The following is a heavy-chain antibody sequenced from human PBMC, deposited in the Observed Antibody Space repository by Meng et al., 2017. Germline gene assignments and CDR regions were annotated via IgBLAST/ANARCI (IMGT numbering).Heavy chain of an antibody. V-gene: IGHV4-34*01. CDR3: ARGKHSSSTLTFYNY. CDR1: GGSFSGYY. D-gene: IGHD6-13*01. J-gene: IGHJ4*02. CDR2: INHSGST. Sequence: QVHLQQWGAGLLKPSETLSLTCAVYGGSFSGYYWSWIRQPPGKGLEWIGEINHSGSTNYNPSLKSRVTISVDTSKNQFSLKLSSVTAADTAVYYCARGKHSSSTLTFYNYWGQGTLVTVSS.